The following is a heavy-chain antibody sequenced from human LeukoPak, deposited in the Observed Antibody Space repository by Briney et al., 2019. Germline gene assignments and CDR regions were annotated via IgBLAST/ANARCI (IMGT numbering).Heavy chain of an antibody. J-gene: IGHJ4*02. D-gene: IGHD5-18*01. CDR2: ISFSGGNT. CDR1: GFTFSGSA. CDR3: AKTRDRGYSYGSIFTLGY. Sequence: GGSLRLSCAASGFTFSGSAMSWVRQAPGKGLEWVSLISFSGGNTYYADSVKGRFTISRDNSKNTLYLQMNSLRAEDTAVYYCAKTRDRGYSYGSIFTLGYWGQGTLVTVSS. V-gene: IGHV3-23*01.